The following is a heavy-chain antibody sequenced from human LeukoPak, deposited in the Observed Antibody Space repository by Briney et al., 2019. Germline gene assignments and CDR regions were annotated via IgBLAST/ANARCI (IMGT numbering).Heavy chain of an antibody. CDR2: IGSNGRST. CDR3: VNQISGWVY. V-gene: IGHV3-64D*06. J-gene: IGHJ4*02. CDR1: GFTFDRFA. Sequence: GGSLRLSCSACGFTFDRFAMHWLRQAPGKGLEYLSGIGSNGRSTHNADSVKGRFTISRDNSKNTLFLQMTSLRAEDTAVYYCVNQISGWVYWGQGTLVTVSS. D-gene: IGHD6-19*01.